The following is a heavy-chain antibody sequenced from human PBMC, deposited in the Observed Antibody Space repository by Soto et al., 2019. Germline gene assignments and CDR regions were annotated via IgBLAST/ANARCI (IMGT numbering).Heavy chain of an antibody. J-gene: IGHJ4*02. Sequence: GGSLRLSCAASGFTFSSYAMHWVRQAPGKGLEWVAVISYDGSNKYYADSVKGRFTISRDNSKNTLYLQMNSLRAGDTAVYYCARGGDYYGSSGYYYGKASLHFDYWGQGTLVTVSS. D-gene: IGHD3-22*01. CDR1: GFTFSSYA. V-gene: IGHV3-30-3*01. CDR3: ARGGDYYGSSGYYYGKASLHFDY. CDR2: ISYDGSNK.